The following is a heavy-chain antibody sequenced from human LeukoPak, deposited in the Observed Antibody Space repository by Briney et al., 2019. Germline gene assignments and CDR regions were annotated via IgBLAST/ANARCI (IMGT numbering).Heavy chain of an antibody. CDR2: INPKSDVT. D-gene: IGHD6-19*01. J-gene: IGHJ4*02. CDR3: AALAAVAGPF. V-gene: IGHV1-2*02. CDR1: GYTFTGYY. Sequence: ASVRVSSKASGYTFTGYYMHWVPQAPGQGVEWMGWINPKSDVTNYAPTLQGRVTMTRDTSISAAYMELSTLRYENRAVYYCAALAAVAGPFWGQGTLVTVSS.